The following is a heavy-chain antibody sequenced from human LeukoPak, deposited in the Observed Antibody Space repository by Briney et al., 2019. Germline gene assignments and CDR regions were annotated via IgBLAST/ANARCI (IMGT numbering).Heavy chain of an antibody. V-gene: IGHV4-59*08. CDR3: ARPTPEYSSGWGYFDY. Sequence: PSETLSLTCTVSGGSISSYYWSWIRQPPGKGLEWIGYIYYSGSTNYNPSLESRVTISVDTSKNQFSLKLSSVTAADTAVYYCARPTPEYSSGWGYFDYWGQGTLVTVSS. CDR2: IYYSGST. J-gene: IGHJ4*02. CDR1: GGSISSYY. D-gene: IGHD6-19*01.